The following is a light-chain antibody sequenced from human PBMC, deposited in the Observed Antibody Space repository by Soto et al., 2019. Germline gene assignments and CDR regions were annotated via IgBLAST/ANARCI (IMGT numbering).Light chain of an antibody. CDR3: QQTDSFPYT. CDR2: GAS. Sequence: EIVLTQSPGTLSLSPGERATLSCRASQSVSSSHLAWYQQKPGQAPRLVIYGASSRATGIPDRFSGSGSGTDFTLTISRLEPEDFATYYCQQTDSFPYTFGLGTKLEIK. J-gene: IGKJ2*01. CDR1: QSVSSSH. V-gene: IGKV3-20*01.